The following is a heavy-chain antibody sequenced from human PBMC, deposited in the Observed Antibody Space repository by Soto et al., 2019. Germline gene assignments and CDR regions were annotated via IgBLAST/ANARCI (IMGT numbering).Heavy chain of an antibody. Sequence: EVQLVESGGGLVQPGGSLRLSCAASGFTFSSYSMNWVRQAPGKGLEWVSYISSSSSTIYYAGSVKGRFTISRDNAKNSLDLQMNSLRAEDTAVYYCASQSSEWLLFASWGQGTLVTVSS. CDR2: ISSSSSTI. J-gene: IGHJ4*02. CDR3: ASQSSEWLLFAS. V-gene: IGHV3-48*01. CDR1: GFTFSSYS. D-gene: IGHD5-12*01.